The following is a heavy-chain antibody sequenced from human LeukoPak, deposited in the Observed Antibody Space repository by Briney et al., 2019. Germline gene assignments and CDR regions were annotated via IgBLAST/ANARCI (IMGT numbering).Heavy chain of an antibody. CDR3: ARHVWNSSGLYFDY. CDR2: IYYSGST. Sequence: SETLSLTCTVSGGSFSSYYWSWIRQPPGKGLEWIGYIYYSGSTNYNPSLKSRVTISVDTSKNQFSLKLSSVTAADTAVYYCARHVWNSSGLYFDYWGQGTLVTVSS. V-gene: IGHV4-59*08. D-gene: IGHD6-19*01. J-gene: IGHJ4*02. CDR1: GGSFSSYY.